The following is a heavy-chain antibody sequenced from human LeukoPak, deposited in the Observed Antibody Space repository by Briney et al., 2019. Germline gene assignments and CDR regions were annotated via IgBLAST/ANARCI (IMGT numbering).Heavy chain of an antibody. V-gene: IGHV1-8*02. CDR2: MNPNSGNT. CDR3: ARHQRGNSDAFNI. Sequence: ASVKVSCKASGYSFTGYYMHWVRQATGQGLEWMGWMNPNSGNTGYAQKFQGRVTMTRDTSTSTVYMELSSLRSEDTAVYYCARHQRGNSDAFNIWGQGTMVTVSS. CDR1: GYSFTGYY. D-gene: IGHD4-23*01. J-gene: IGHJ3*02.